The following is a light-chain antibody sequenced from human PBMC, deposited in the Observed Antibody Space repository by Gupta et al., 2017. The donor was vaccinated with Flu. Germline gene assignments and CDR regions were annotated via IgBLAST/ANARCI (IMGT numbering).Light chain of an antibody. CDR3: SSDAGSYHLM. CDR1: SSDIGAYNY. Sequence: QSALTQPPSASGSPGQSVTISCTGTSSDIGAYNYVSWYQQHPGKAPKLMIYGVSKRPSGVPVRFSGSKSGNSASLTVSELQAEDEADYYCSSDAGSYHLMFGGGTKLTVL. CDR2: GVS. V-gene: IGLV2-8*01. J-gene: IGLJ3*02.